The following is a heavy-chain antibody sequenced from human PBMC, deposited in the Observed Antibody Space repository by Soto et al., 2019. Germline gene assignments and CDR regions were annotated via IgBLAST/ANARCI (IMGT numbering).Heavy chain of an antibody. CDR3: AKDEPNWLHRPSEY. V-gene: IGHV1-18*01. D-gene: IGHD5-12*01. CDR1: GYTFSNYA. CDR2: ISAYSGKT. J-gene: IGHJ4*02. Sequence: QVQLVQSGAEVKKPGASVKVSCQASGYTFSNYAISWLRQAPRQGPEYLGWISAYSGKTNYTQKFRDRVTMSTDTSTSTAYMESRSLTPADTAVHYCAKDEPNWLHRPSEYWDQGALVTVSS.